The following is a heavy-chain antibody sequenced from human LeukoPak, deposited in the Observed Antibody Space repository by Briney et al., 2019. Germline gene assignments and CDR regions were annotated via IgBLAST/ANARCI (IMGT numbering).Heavy chain of an antibody. CDR2: IKPSGGST. CDR1: GYIFGSSY. J-gene: IGHJ4*02. Sequence: ASVKVSCKASGYIFGSSYIQWVRQAPGQGLEWMGIIKPSGGSTSYAQRFQGRVTMTRDTSTSTVYMELSSLRSEDTAAYYCARDDGYNFDYRGQGTLVTVSS. V-gene: IGHV1-46*01. CDR3: ARDDGYNFDY. D-gene: IGHD5-24*01.